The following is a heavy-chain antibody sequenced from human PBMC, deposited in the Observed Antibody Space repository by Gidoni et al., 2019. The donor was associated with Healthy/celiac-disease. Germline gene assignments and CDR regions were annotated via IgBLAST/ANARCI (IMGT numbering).Heavy chain of an antibody. J-gene: IGHJ6*03. CDR3: ARVGGSGSYFHYYYYMDV. D-gene: IGHD3-10*01. CDR2: IYYSGST. Sequence: QVQLQESGPGLVKPSETLSLTCTVSGGSISRYYWSWIRQPPGKGLEWIGYIYYSGSTNYNPSLKSRVTISVDTSKNQFSLKLSSVTAADTAVYYCARVGGSGSYFHYYYYMDVWGKGTTVTVSS. CDR1: GGSISRYY. V-gene: IGHV4-59*01.